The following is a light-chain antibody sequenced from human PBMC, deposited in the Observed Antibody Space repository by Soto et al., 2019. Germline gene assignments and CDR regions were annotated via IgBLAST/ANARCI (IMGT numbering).Light chain of an antibody. CDR2: DAS. CDR1: QSVASD. CDR3: QQYNYWPQT. J-gene: IGKJ1*01. Sequence: EIVMTQSPATLSVSPGERATLSRRANQSVASDFAWYQQKPGQAPTLLIYDASTRASGVPARFSGRGSGTECTLTISSLQSEDFAVYYCQQYNYWPQTFGQGTKVEI. V-gene: IGKV3-15*01.